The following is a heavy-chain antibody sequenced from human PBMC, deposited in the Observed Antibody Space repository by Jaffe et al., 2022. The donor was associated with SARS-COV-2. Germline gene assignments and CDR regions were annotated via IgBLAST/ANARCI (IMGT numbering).Heavy chain of an antibody. CDR2: ISGSTGST. CDR1: GFTFSNYA. D-gene: IGHD3-10*01. V-gene: IGHV3-23*04. J-gene: IGHJ6*03. Sequence: EVQLVESGGGLVQPGGSLRLSCAASGFTFSNYAMSWVRQAPGKGLEWVSGISGSTGSTYYADSVKGRFTISRDNSKNTLYVQMNSLRAEDTAVYYCAKRGDGSGSYAYYYMDVWGKGTTVTVSS. CDR3: AKRGDGSGSYAYYYMDV.